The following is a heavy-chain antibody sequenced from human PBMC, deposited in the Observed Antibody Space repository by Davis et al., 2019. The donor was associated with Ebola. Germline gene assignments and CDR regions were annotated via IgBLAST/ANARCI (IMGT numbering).Heavy chain of an antibody. V-gene: IGHV1-2*06. CDR2: VFLKSGAT. Sequence: SVTVPRKASLYTLTDYNIHRLRQAPGQGLEWLGRVFLKSGATNYAQKFQGRVTMTRDTSISTVYMELSSQRYDDTADYYCARGHNYAHEYWGQGTLVTVSS. CDR3: ARGHNYAHEY. CDR1: LYTLTDYN. J-gene: IGHJ4*02. D-gene: IGHD4-11*01.